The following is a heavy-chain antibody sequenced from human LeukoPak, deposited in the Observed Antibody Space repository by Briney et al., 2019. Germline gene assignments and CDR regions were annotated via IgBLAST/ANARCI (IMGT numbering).Heavy chain of an antibody. D-gene: IGHD2/OR15-2a*01. Sequence: SETLSLTCIVSGGSISSGGYYWSWIRQHPEKGLEWVGCVSYSGSTYYNPSLKSRVTMSVDTSKNQFSLKLSSVTAADTAVYYCAREVIEDWFDPWGQGTLVTVSS. CDR2: VSYSGST. J-gene: IGHJ5*02. CDR1: GGSISSGGYY. CDR3: AREVIEDWFDP. V-gene: IGHV4-31*03.